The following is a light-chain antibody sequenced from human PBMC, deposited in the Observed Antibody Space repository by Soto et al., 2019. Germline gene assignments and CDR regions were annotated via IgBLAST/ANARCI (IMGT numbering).Light chain of an antibody. CDR3: QQYGSSPSWT. CDR2: GAS. V-gene: IGKV3-20*01. J-gene: IGKJ1*01. Sequence: EILWTRSPGTLSLSPGERSALSCGAIQSVSSSYLSCYQQKPGQAPRLLIYGASSRATGIPDRFSGSGSGTDFTLTISRLEPEDFAVYYCQQYGSSPSWTFGQGTKVDIK. CDR1: QSVSSSY.